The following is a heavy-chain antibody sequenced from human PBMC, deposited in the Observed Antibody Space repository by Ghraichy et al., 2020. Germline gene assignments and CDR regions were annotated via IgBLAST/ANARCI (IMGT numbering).Heavy chain of an antibody. V-gene: IGHV3-21*01. D-gene: IGHD3-22*01. CDR3: ARGVVEWPTTYYYYGMDV. CDR1: GFTFSSYS. CDR2: ISSSSSYI. J-gene: IGHJ6*02. Sequence: GGSLRLSCAASGFTFSSYSMNWVRQAPGKGLEWVSSISSSSSYIYYADSVKGRFTISRDNAKNSLYLQMNSLRAEDTAVYYCARGVVEWPTTYYYYGMDVWGQGTTVTVSS.